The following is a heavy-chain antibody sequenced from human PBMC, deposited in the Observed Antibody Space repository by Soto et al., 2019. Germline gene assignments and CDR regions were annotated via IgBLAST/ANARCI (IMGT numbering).Heavy chain of an antibody. J-gene: IGHJ5*02. CDR1: GFTFNTYD. D-gene: IGHD2-21*01. Sequence: VQLVDSGGGLVKPGGSLRLSCAACGFTFNTYDMNWVRQAPGKGLEWVSSITTSSAYIYYADSLKGRITISRDNAKNSLFLQMNSLRAEDTAVYYCVRSGTARLLRHSWFDTWGQGTLVTVSS. V-gene: IGHV3-21*01. CDR3: VRSGTARLLRHSWFDT. CDR2: ITTSSAYI.